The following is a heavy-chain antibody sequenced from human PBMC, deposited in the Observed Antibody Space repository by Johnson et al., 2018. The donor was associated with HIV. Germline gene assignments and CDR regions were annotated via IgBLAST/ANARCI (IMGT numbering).Heavy chain of an antibody. CDR2: IDWDGGRQ. J-gene: IGHJ3*02. Sequence: MQLVESGGGVVRPGGSLRLSCAASGFTFDDYGMSWVRQVQGKGLEWVAGIDWDGGRQRYADSVKGRFTISRDNSKNTLYLQKNSLRAEDTAVYYCARGSPYYNFWSGYVDAFDIWGQGTMVTVSS. CDR3: ARGSPYYNFWSGYVDAFDI. V-gene: IGHV3-20*04. D-gene: IGHD3-3*01. CDR1: GFTFDDYG.